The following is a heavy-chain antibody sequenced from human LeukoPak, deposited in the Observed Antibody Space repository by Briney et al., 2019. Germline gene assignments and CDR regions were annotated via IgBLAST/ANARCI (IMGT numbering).Heavy chain of an antibody. CDR2: ISAYNGNT. Sequence: ASVKVSCKASGYTFTSYGISWVRQAPGQGLEWMGRISAYNGNTNYAQKLQGRVTMTTDTSTSTAYMELRSLRSDDTAVYYCARWAYYYDSSGRNGNFDYWGQGTLVTVSS. D-gene: IGHD3-22*01. CDR3: ARWAYYYDSSGRNGNFDY. V-gene: IGHV1-18*01. J-gene: IGHJ4*02. CDR1: GYTFTSYG.